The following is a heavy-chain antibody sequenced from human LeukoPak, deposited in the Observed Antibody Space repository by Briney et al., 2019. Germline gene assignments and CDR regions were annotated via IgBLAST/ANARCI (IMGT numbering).Heavy chain of an antibody. Sequence: SETLSLTCTVSGGSISSSYWSWIRQPPGKGLEWIGYIYYSGSTNYNPSLKSRVTISVDTSKNQFSLKLNSVTAADTAVYYCASTPYYDSSGYPDVWGQGTTVTDSS. CDR3: ASTPYYDSSGYPDV. J-gene: IGHJ6*02. CDR1: GGSISSSY. CDR2: IYYSGST. V-gene: IGHV4-59*08. D-gene: IGHD3-22*01.